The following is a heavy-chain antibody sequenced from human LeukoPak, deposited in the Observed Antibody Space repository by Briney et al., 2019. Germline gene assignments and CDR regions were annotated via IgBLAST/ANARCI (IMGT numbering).Heavy chain of an antibody. CDR1: GGSISSYY. V-gene: IGHV4-59*01. D-gene: IGHD6-6*01. J-gene: IGHJ3*02. CDR2: IYYSGST. CDR3: ARGSVAARNDAFDI. Sequence: SETLSLTCTVSGGSISSYYWSWIRQPPGKGLEWIAYIYYSGSTNYNPSLKSRVTISVDTSKNQFSLKPSSVTAADTAVYYCARGSVAARNDAFDIWGQGTMVTVSS.